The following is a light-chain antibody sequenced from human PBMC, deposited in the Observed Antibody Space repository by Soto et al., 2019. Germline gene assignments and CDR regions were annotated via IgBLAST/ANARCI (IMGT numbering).Light chain of an antibody. CDR3: AAWDDSLRGV. Sequence: QSVPTQPPSASGTPGQKVTISCSGSSSNIGRNYVFWYQQVPGTAPKLLIYSNNQRPSGVPDRFSGSKSGTSASLAISGLRSEDEADYYCAAWDDSLRGVFGGGTKLTVL. J-gene: IGLJ3*02. CDR2: SNN. V-gene: IGLV1-47*02. CDR1: SSNIGRNY.